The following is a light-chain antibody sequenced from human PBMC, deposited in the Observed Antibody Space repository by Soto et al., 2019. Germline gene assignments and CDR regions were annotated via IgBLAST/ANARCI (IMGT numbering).Light chain of an antibody. Sequence: DIQLIQSPSSLSASVGDRVTITCHTSQRVSSYVNWYQQKPGKAPTLLINAVSTLHSGVPSRFSGSGSETDFTLTISSLQPEDSGTYYCQQSYTTPSWTFGQGTKVEI. J-gene: IGKJ1*01. CDR3: QQSYTTPSWT. CDR1: QRVSSY. V-gene: IGKV1-39*01. CDR2: AVS.